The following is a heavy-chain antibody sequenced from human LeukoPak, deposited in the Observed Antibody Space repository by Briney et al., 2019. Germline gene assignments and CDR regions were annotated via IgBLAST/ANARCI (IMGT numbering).Heavy chain of an antibody. Sequence: ASVKVSCKASGYIFTSYEISWVRQAPGQGLEWMGWISAYNRNTNYVQKFQGRVTMTTDTSTSTAYMELRSLRSDDTAVYYCARKTYYYDSSGYAERGAFDIWGQGTMVTVSS. J-gene: IGHJ3*02. CDR2: ISAYNRNT. V-gene: IGHV1-18*01. D-gene: IGHD3-22*01. CDR1: GYIFTSYE. CDR3: ARKTYYYDSSGYAERGAFDI.